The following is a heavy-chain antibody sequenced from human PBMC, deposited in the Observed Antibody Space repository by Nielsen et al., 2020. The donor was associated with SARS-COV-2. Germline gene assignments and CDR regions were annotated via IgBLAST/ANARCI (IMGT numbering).Heavy chain of an antibody. CDR3: ARFYYDSSGYYNFADY. D-gene: IGHD3-22*01. V-gene: IGHV4-34*01. CDR2: INHSGST. CDR1: GGSFSGYY. J-gene: IGHJ4*02. Sequence: GSLRLSCAVYGGSFSGYYWSWIRQPPGKGLEWIGEINHSGSTNYNPSLKSRVTISVDTSKNQFSLKLSSVTAADTAVYYCARFYYDSSGYYNFADYWGQGTLVTVSS.